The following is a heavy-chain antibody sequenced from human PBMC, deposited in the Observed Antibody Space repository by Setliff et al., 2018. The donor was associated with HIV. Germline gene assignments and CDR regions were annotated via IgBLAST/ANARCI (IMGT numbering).Heavy chain of an antibody. CDR2: MNHRGTF. Sequence: PSETLSLTCAVYGESFSGYFWNWIRQPPGKGLEWIGEMNHRGTFDYNPSLKSRVTISVDTSKKQFSLNLKSVTAADTAVYYCARESLAVGTRWFDPWGQGTLVTVSS. D-gene: IGHD6-13*01. CDR1: GESFSGYF. CDR3: ARESLAVGTRWFDP. V-gene: IGHV4-34*01. J-gene: IGHJ5*02.